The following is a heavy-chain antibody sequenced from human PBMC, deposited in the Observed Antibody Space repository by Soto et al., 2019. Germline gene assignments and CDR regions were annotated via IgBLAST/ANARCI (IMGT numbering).Heavy chain of an antibody. CDR1: GDSISSPHYY. V-gene: IGHV4-30-4*01. CDR3: AREPKQNYDSSPWNGGFDS. Sequence: TLSLTCTVSGDSISSPHYYWTWIRQPPGKGLEWVGYIYYTGNNFYNPALKSRVAMSVDPSTIQFSLKLASVTDADTAVYFCAREPKQNYDSSPWNGGFDSWGPGTLVTVSS. J-gene: IGHJ4*02. CDR2: IYYTGNN. D-gene: IGHD3-22*01.